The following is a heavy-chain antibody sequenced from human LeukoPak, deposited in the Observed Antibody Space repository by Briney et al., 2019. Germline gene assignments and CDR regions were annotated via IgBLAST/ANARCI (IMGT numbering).Heavy chain of an antibody. V-gene: IGHV3-15*07. CDR2: IKSETDSGTT. CDR3: TICAGGSCYSTH. D-gene: IGHD2-15*01. Sequence: PGGSLGLSCAASGFSLSDAWMSWIRQAPGKGREGAGLIKSETDSGTTGYAGPVKDRFRISRDDSASTVFLQMNSLKTEDTGVYYCTICAGGSCYSTHWGQGAPVIVSS. J-gene: IGHJ4*02. CDR1: GFSLSDAW.